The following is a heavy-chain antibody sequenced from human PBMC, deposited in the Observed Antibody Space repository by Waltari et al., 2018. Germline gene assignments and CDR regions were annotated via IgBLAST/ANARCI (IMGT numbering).Heavy chain of an antibody. D-gene: IGHD3-16*02. J-gene: IGHJ4*02. Sequence: EVQLVESGGGLVKPGGSLRLSCAASGFTFSSYSMNWVRQAPGKGLEWVPSISSSSSYIYYADSVKGRFTISRDNAKNSLYLQMNSLRAEDTAVYYCASPLNYDYVWGELSYFDYWGQGTLVTVSS. CDR2: ISSSSSYI. CDR1: GFTFSSYS. CDR3: ASPLNYDYVWGELSYFDY. V-gene: IGHV3-21*03.